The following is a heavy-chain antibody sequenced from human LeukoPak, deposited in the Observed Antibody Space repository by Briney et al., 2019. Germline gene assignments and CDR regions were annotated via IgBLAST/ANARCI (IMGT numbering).Heavy chain of an antibody. J-gene: IGHJ4*02. CDR1: GGSISSYY. D-gene: IGHD5-24*01. CDR2: IYYSGST. Sequence: ASETLSLTCTVSGGSISSYYWSWIRQPPGKGLEWTGYIYYSGSTNYNPSLKSRVTISVDTSKNQFSLKLSSVTAADTAVYYCASTRDGYNPDYWGQGTLVTVSS. V-gene: IGHV4-59*08. CDR3: ASTRDGYNPDY.